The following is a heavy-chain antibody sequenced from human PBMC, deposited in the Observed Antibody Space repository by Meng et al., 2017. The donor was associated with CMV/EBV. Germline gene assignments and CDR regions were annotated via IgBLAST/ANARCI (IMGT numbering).Heavy chain of an antibody. D-gene: IGHD5-24*01. V-gene: IGHV4-34*01. CDR2: INHSGST. J-gene: IGHJ4*02. CDR3: ARGQRWLQPIDY. CDR1: GGSFSGYY. Sequence: TCAVYGGSFSGYYWSWTRQPPGKGLEWIGEINHSGSTNYNPSLKSRVTISVDTSKTQFSLKLSSVTAADTAVYYCARGQRWLQPIDYWGQGTLVTVSS.